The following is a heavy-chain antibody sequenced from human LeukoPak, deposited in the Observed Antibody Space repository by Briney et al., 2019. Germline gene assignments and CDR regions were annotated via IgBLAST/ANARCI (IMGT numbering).Heavy chain of an antibody. CDR1: GFTFSDYD. CDR2: IHTSGLT. D-gene: IGHD3-3*02. CDR3: ARELLGPHFYGMDV. Sequence: GGSLRLSCAASGFTFSDYDMHWVRQVTGKGLEWVSAIHTSGLTYYANSVKGRFITSRDNAKNSLFLQMNSLRAGDTAVYYCARELLGPHFYGMDVWGQGTTVTVSS. V-gene: IGHV3-13*01. J-gene: IGHJ6*02.